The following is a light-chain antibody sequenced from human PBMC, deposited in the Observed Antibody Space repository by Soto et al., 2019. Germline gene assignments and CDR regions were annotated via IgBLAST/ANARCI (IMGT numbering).Light chain of an antibody. Sequence: EIVLTQSPATLSLSPGERATLSCRASQSVSTYLAWYQQKAGQPPRLLIYDASNRATGIPARFSGSGSGTDFTLTISSLETEDFAVYYCPQRSNWPLVTFGPGTRVDVK. CDR2: DAS. V-gene: IGKV3-11*01. J-gene: IGKJ3*01. CDR3: PQRSNWPLVT. CDR1: QSVSTY.